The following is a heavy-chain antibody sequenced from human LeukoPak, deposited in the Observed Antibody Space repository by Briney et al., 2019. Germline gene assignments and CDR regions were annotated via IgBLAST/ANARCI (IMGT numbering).Heavy chain of an antibody. D-gene: IGHD3-10*01. J-gene: IGHJ4*02. CDR3: ARDPGPTLVRGVISYFDY. CDR1: EFTFSSYA. Sequence: GRSLRLSCAASEFTFSSYAIHWVRQAPGKGLEWVAVIWYDGTNKYYADSVKGRFTISRDKSKNTLDLQMNSLRVEDTAVYYCARDPGPTLVRGVISYFDYWGQGTLVTVSS. V-gene: IGHV3-33*08. CDR2: IWYDGTNK.